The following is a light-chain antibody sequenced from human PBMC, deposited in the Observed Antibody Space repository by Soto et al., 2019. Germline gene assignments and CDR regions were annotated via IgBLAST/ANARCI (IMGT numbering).Light chain of an antibody. CDR1: SSDVGGYNY. V-gene: IGLV2-14*01. Sequence: QSALTQPASVSGSPGQSITISCTGTSSDVGGYNYVSWYQQHPGNAPNLMIYDVTNRPSGVSNRFSGSKSDNTASLTISGLQAEDEADYYCSSYTSSSTPLVFGGGTQLTVL. CDR2: DVT. CDR3: SSYTSSSTPLV. J-gene: IGLJ3*02.